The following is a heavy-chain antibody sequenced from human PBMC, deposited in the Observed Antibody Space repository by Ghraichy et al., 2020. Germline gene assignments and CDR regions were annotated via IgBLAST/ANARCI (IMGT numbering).Heavy chain of an antibody. V-gene: IGHV3-53*01. D-gene: IGHD2-2*01. CDR1: GFTVSSNY. CDR2: IYSGGST. Sequence: GESLNISCAASGFTVSSNYMSWVRQAPGKGLEWVSVIYSGGSTYYADSVKGRFTISRDNSKNTLYLQMNSLRAEDTAVYYCARDRCGALGYCSSTSFMDVWGQGTTVTVSS. CDR3: ARDRCGALGYCSSTSFMDV. J-gene: IGHJ6*02.